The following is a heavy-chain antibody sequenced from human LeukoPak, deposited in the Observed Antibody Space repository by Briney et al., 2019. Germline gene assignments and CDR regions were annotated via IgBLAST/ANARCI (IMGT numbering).Heavy chain of an antibody. CDR1: GFTFSSYA. V-gene: IGHV3-23*01. D-gene: IGHD6-13*01. J-gene: IGHJ4*03. Sequence: GGSLRLPCAASGFTFSSYAMSWVRQAPGKGLEWVSAISGSGGSTYYADSVKGRFTISRDNSKNTLYLQMNSLRAEDTAVYYCAKHSSSWHYFDYWGKGTTVTVSS. CDR3: AKHSSSWHYFDY. CDR2: ISGSGGST.